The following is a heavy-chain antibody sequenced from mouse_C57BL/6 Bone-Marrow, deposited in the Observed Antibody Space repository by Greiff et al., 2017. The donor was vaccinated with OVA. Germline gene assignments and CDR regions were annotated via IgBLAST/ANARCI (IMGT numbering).Heavy chain of an antibody. J-gene: IGHJ2*01. CDR3: ARDDGYFFEY. CDR2: IYPGSGNT. Sequence: VQLMESGAEVVRPGASVKLSCKASGYTFTDYYINWVKQRPGQGLEWIARIYPGSGNTYYNEKFKGKATLTAEKSSNTAYMQLSSLTSEDSAVYFCARDDGYFFEYWGQGTTLTVSS. D-gene: IGHD2-3*01. V-gene: IGHV1-76*01. CDR1: GYTFTDYY.